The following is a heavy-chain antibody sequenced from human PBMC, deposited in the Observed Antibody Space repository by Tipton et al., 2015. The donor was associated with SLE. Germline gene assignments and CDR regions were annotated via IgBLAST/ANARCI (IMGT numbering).Heavy chain of an antibody. CDR3: ARDRRGWYFDL. CDR1: GGSISSGSYY. D-gene: IGHD3-10*01. CDR2: IYTSGST. V-gene: IGHV4-61*02. Sequence: TLSLTCTVSGGSISSGSYYWSWIRQPAGKGLEWIGRIYTSGSTNYNPSLKSRVTISVDTSKNQFSLKLSSVTAADTAVDYCARDRRGWYFDLWGRGTLVTVSS. J-gene: IGHJ2*01.